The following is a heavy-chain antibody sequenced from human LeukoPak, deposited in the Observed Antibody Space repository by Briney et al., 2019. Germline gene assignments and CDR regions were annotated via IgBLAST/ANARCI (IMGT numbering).Heavy chain of an antibody. CDR3: ARDYGDYLFDY. CDR1: GGSISNYY. J-gene: IGHJ4*02. Sequence: SETLSLTCTVSGGSISNYYWGWIRQPAGKGLEWIGRIYSSGNTNYNPSLKSRITLSVDTSKNQFSLNLRSVTAAGTAVYYCARDYGDYLFDYWGQGTLVTVSS. CDR2: IYSSGNT. V-gene: IGHV4-4*07. D-gene: IGHD4-17*01.